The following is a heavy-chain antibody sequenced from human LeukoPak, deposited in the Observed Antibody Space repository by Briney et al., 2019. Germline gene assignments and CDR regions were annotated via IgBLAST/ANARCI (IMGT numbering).Heavy chain of an antibody. V-gene: IGHV3-23*01. CDR2: IGVSESST. CDR1: GFTFSSYA. D-gene: IGHD5/OR15-5a*01. Sequence: GGSLRLSCAASGFTFSSYAMSWVRQAPGKGLEWVSAIGVSESSTYYADSVKGRFTISRDNSKNTLYLQMNSLRAEDTAVYFCAKAGVYREGDWFDPWGQGTLVTVSS. J-gene: IGHJ5*02. CDR3: AKAGVYREGDWFDP.